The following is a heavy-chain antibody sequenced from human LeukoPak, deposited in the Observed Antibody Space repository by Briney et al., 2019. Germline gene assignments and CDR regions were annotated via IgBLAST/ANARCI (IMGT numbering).Heavy chain of an antibody. CDR1: GGSIRSYY. CDR3: ARVISGGYYYYMDV. CDR2: AYYSGST. V-gene: IGHV4-59*01. J-gene: IGHJ6*03. Sequence: PSETLSLTCTVSGGSIRSYYWSWIRQPPGKGLEWIGFAYYSGSTNYNPSLRGRVTISVDTSKNQFSLKLSSVTAADTAVYYCARVISGGYYYYMDVWGKGTTVTVSS. D-gene: IGHD5-12*01.